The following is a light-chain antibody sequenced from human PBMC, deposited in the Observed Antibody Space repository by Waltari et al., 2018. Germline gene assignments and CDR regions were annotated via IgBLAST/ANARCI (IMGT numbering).Light chain of an antibody. CDR1: SSDKY. J-gene: IGLJ2*01. CDR3: SSYTTSSTLGV. CDR2: DVS. V-gene: IGLV2-14*03. Sequence: QSALTQPASVSGSPGQSITISCTGTSSDKYVYWYPRYPGKAPRLMIYDVSERPSGVSNRFSGSKSANTASLTISGLQAEDEADYYCSSYTTSSTLGVFGGGTKLTVL.